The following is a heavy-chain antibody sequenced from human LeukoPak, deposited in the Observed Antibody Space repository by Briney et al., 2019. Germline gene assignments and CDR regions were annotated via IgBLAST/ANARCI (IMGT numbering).Heavy chain of an antibody. CDR2: ISGSGAST. Sequence: SGGSLRLSCAASGFTFSNYGMSWVRQAPGKGLEWVSGISGSGASTFYAVSVKGRFTISRDNAKNTLYLQMNSLRAEDTAVYYCARDGGDDAFDIWGQGTMVTVSS. J-gene: IGHJ3*02. CDR3: ARDGGDDAFDI. V-gene: IGHV3-23*01. CDR1: GFTFSNYG. D-gene: IGHD3-10*01.